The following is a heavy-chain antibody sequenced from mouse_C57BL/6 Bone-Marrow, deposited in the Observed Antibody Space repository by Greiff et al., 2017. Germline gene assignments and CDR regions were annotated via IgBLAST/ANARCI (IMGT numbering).Heavy chain of an antibody. D-gene: IGHD2-1*01. CDR3: AQRGTGNSVGYAMDY. CDR1: GFSLSTSGMG. CDR2: IYWDDDK. J-gene: IGHJ4*01. Sequence: QVTLKESGPGILQSSQTLSLTCSFSGFSLSTSGMGVSWIRQPSGKGLEWLAHIYWDDDKRYNPSLKSRLTISKDTSRNQVFLKVTSVDTATTATYYWAQRGTGNSVGYAMDYWGQGTSVTVSS. V-gene: IGHV8-12*01.